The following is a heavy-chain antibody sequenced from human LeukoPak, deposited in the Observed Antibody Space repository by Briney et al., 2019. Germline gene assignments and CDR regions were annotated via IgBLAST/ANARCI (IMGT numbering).Heavy chain of an antibody. CDR3: AKDPSRIAVAGLIDY. CDR2: ISYDGSNK. V-gene: IGHV3-30*18. CDR1: GFTFSSYG. Sequence: GRSLRLSCAASGFTFSSYGMHWVRQAPGKGLEWAAVISYDGSNKYYADSAKGRFTISRDNSKNTLYLQMNSLRAEDTAVYYCAKDPSRIAVAGLIDYWGQGTLVTVSS. J-gene: IGHJ4*02. D-gene: IGHD6-19*01.